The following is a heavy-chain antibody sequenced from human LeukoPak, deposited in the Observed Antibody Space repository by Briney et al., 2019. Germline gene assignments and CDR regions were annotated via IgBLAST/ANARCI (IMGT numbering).Heavy chain of an antibody. D-gene: IGHD2-2*01. CDR2: ISTST. CDR1: GFTFSSYA. CDR3: AKKYGPGSNYFDY. V-gene: IGHV3-23*01. Sequence: GGSLRLSCAASGFTFSSYAMSWVRQAPGKGLEWVSAISTSTYYADFVKGRFTISRDNSKNTLYLQMNSLRAEDTAVYYCAKKYGPGSNYFDYWGQGTLVTVSS. J-gene: IGHJ4*02.